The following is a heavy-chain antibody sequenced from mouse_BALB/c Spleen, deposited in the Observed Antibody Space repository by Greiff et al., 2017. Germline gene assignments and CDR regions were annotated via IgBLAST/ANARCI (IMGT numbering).Heavy chain of an antibody. Sequence: QVQLKQPGAELVKPGASVKLSCKASGYTFTSYWMHWVKQRPGQGLEWIGEIDPSDSYTNYNQKFKGKATLTVDKSSSTAYMQLSSLTSEDSAVYYCARRGVGWYFDVWGAGTTVTVSS. CDR3: ARRGVGWYFDV. J-gene: IGHJ1*01. V-gene: IGHV1-69*02. CDR2: IDPSDSYT. CDR1: GYTFTSYW.